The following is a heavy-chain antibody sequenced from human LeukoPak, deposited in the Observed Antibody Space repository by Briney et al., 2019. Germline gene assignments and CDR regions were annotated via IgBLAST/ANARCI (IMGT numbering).Heavy chain of an antibody. CDR1: GGSISSGGCY. CDR3: ARETPSNWFDP. Sequence: SETLSLTCTVSGGSISSGGCYWSWIRQHPGKGPEWIGYIYYSGSTYYNPSLKSRVTISVDTSKNQFSLKLSSVTAADTAVYYCARETPSNWFDPWGQGTLVTVSS. CDR2: IYYSGST. V-gene: IGHV4-31*03. J-gene: IGHJ5*02.